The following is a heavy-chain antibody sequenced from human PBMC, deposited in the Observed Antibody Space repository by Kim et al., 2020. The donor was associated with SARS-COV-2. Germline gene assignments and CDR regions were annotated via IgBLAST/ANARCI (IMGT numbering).Heavy chain of an antibody. D-gene: IGHD3-16*01. V-gene: IGHV3-74*01. J-gene: IGHJ4*02. CDR2: DGRFT. Sequence: DGRFTGEADSVKGRFIISRDNAKNTLYLQINSLTDEDTAVYYCARDLAKGGWGQGILVTVSS. CDR3: ARDLAKGG.